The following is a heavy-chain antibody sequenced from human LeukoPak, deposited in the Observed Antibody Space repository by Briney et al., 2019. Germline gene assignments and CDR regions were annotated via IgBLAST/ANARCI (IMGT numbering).Heavy chain of an antibody. D-gene: IGHD2-2*01. J-gene: IGHJ6*03. CDR3: ARAQSTSVPYYMDV. CDR2: IYYSGST. V-gene: IGHV4-39*07. CDR1: GGSISSSSYY. Sequence: PSETLSLTCTVSGGSISSSSYYWGWIRQPPGKGLEWIGSIYYSGSTYYNPSLKSRVTISVDTSKNQFSLKLSSVTAADTAVYYCARAQSTSVPYYMDVWGKGTTVTVSS.